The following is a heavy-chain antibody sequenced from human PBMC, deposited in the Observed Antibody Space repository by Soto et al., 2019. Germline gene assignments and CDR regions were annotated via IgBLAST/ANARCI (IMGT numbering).Heavy chain of an antibody. CDR2: ISGSGGST. J-gene: IGHJ4*02. CDR1: GFTFSSYA. D-gene: IGHD3-22*01. V-gene: IGHV3-23*01. CDR3: AKVGDYYDSSGYYYVDY. Sequence: GGSLSLSCAASGFTFSSYAMSWVRQAPGKGLEWVSAISGSGGSTYYADSVKGRFTISRDNSKNTLYLQMNSLRAEDTAVYYCAKVGDYYDSSGYYYVDYWGQGTLVTVSS.